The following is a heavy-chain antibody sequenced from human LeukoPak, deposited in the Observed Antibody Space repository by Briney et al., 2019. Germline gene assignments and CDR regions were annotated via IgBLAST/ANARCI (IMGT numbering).Heavy chain of an antibody. CDR2: IYHSGST. CDR1: GYSISSGYY. Sequence: SETLSLTCAVSGYSISSGYYWGWIRQPPGKGLEWIGSIYHSGSTYYNPSLKSRVTISVDTSKNQFSLKLSSVTAADTAVYYCYITMVPLECFQHWGQGTLVTVSS. D-gene: IGHD3-10*01. CDR3: YITMVPLECFQH. J-gene: IGHJ1*01. V-gene: IGHV4-38-2*01.